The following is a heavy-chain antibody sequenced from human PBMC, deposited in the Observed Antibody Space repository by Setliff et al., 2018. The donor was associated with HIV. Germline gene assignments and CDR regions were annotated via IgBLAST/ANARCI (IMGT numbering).Heavy chain of an antibody. CDR3: ARQGLTMNRGVPAPILYYFDY. V-gene: IGHV4-39*01. CDR1: GGSIVSSSYY. Sequence: PSETLSLTCTVSGGSIVSSSYYWGWIRQPPGKGLEWIGIMYYRGTTYNNPSLKSRVTFSADTSKNQFSLNLNSVTATDTAVNYCARQGLTMNRGVPAPILYYFDYWGPGVLVTVSS. D-gene: IGHD3-10*01. CDR2: MYYRGTT. J-gene: IGHJ4*02.